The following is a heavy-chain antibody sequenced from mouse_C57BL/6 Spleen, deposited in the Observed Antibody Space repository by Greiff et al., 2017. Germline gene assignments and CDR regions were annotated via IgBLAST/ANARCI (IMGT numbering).Heavy chain of an antibody. V-gene: IGHV1-53*01. D-gene: IGHD3-2*02. CDR2: INPSNGGT. CDR1: GYTFTSYW. Sequence: QVHVKQPGTELVKPGASVKLSCKASGYTFTSYWMHWVKQRPGQGLEWIGNINPSNGGTNYNEKFKRKATLTVDKSASTAYMQLSSLTSEDSAVYCCARRGSSGYWFAYWGQGTLVTVSA. CDR3: ARRGSSGYWFAY. J-gene: IGHJ3*01.